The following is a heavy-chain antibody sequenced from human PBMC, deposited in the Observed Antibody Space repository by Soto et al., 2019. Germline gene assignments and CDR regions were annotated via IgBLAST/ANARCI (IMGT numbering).Heavy chain of an antibody. CDR3: AREMVYANKLEWFDP. CDR2: IYYSGST. J-gene: IGHJ5*02. V-gene: IGHV4-59*01. D-gene: IGHD2-8*01. CDR1: GGSISSYY. Sequence: SETLSLTCTVSGGSISSYYWSWIRQPPGKGLEWIGYIYYSGSTNYNPSLKSRVTISVDTSKNQFSLKLSSVTAADTAVYYCAREMVYANKLEWFDPWGQGTLVTVSS.